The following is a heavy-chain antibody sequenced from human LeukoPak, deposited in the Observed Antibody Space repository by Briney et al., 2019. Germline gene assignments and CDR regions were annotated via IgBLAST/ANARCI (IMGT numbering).Heavy chain of an antibody. CDR1: GSSFTSYA. J-gene: IGHJ4*02. CDR2: SIPIFSTA. Sequence: SVNLSRKCTGSSFTSYAISWVRLPPAPGMERMGGSIPIFSTANDTQKFHERVKSSSDDSTNTPYSMPSSQRTEETAVYYCARVGRDGYTLYYFDYGGQGTLVTVSS. CDR3: ARVGRDGYTLYYFDY. D-gene: IGHD5-24*01. V-gene: IGHV1-69*13.